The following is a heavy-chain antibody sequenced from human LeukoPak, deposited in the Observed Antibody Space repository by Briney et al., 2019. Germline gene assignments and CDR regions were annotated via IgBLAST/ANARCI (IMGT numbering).Heavy chain of an antibody. D-gene: IGHD2-15*01. J-gene: IGHJ4*02. V-gene: IGHV3-13*04. CDR2: IGTAGDT. Sequence: GGSLRLSCAASGFTFSNYDMHWVRQATGKGLEWVSAIGTAGDTYYQGSVRGRFTMSRENARNSLYLQMNSLTAGDTAVYYCARGADTHFDYWGQGILVTVSS. CDR1: GFTFSNYD. CDR3: ARGADTHFDY.